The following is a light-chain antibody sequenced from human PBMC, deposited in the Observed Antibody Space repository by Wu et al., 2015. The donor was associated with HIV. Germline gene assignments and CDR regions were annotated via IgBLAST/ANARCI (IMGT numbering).Light chain of an antibody. CDR3: QRYNNWPGT. J-gene: IGKJ1*01. CDR1: QSVHTN. Sequence: EVVMTQSPDTLSVSPGETATLSCRASQSVHTNLAWYQQKPGLAPRLLIYGASTRASGRPARFSGSGSGTEFTLTISGVQSEDFALYYCQRYNNWPGTFGPGTRWKSN. V-gene: IGKV3-15*01. CDR2: GAS.